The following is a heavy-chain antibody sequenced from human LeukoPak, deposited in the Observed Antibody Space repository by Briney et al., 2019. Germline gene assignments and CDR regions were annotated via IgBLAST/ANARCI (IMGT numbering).Heavy chain of an antibody. CDR3: ARRTGTTHVGVGFDI. D-gene: IGHD1-7*01. CDR1: GGSISSGSYY. Sequence: SETLSLTCTVSGGSISSGSYYWSWIRQPAGKGLEWIGRIYISGSTNYNPSLKSRVTISADTSKNQFSLKLSSVTAADTAVYYCARRTGTTHVGVGFDIWGQGTMVTVSS. V-gene: IGHV4-61*02. CDR2: IYISGST. J-gene: IGHJ3*02.